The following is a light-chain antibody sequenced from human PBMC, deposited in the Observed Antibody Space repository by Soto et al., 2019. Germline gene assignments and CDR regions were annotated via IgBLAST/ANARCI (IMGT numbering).Light chain of an antibody. CDR2: KAS. Sequence: IQMTQYPSTLCGSVGDRFTSTRMASQTISSWLAWYQQKPVKAPKLLIYKASTFQSGVPSRFSGSGSGTDFTITISSLQPEDVATYYCQTYNSAPRTVGEGTKVEIK. CDR1: QTISSW. J-gene: IGKJ4*01. CDR3: QTYNSAPRT. V-gene: IGKV1-27*01.